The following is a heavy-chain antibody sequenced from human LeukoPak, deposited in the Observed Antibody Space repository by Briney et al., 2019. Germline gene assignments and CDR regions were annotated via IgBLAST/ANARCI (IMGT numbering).Heavy chain of an antibody. V-gene: IGHV4-39*01. J-gene: IGHJ5*02. CDR1: GGSISSSTNY. CDR3: ARSLGYCSGGSCPGRWFDP. Sequence: PLETLSLSCTVSGGSISSSTNYWGCIRPPPGKGLGWGGCINYSGRTYSHPSLKSRVTISGDTSKNQFSLKLSSVTAADTAVYYCARSLGYCSGGSCPGRWFDPWGQGTLVTVS. D-gene: IGHD2-15*01. CDR2: INYSGRT.